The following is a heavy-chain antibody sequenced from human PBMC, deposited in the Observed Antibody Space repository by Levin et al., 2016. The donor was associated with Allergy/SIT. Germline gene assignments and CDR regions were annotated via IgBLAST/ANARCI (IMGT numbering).Heavy chain of an antibody. Sequence: VRQMPGKGLEWMGRIDPSDSYTNYSPSFQGHVTISADKSISTAYLQWSSLKASDTAMYYCARLGSSSFLYYYGMDVWGQGTTVTVSS. J-gene: IGHJ6*02. CDR3: ARLGSSSFLYYYGMDV. V-gene: IGHV5-10-1*01. D-gene: IGHD6-6*01. CDR2: IDPSDSYT.